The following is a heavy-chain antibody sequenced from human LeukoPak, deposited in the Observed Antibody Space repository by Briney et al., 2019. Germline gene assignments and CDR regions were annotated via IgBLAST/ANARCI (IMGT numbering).Heavy chain of an antibody. CDR3: ARTTEGGYTYDYFYYYYMDV. V-gene: IGHV4-4*02. D-gene: IGHD5-18*01. CDR1: GGSITSSNW. Sequence: SETLSLTCAVSGGSITSSNWWSWVRQPPGKGLEWIGEIYYTGNTNYNPSLKSRVTISVDKSNNQFSLKLSSVTAADTAVYYCARTTEGGYTYDYFYYYYMDVWGKGTTVTISS. J-gene: IGHJ6*03. CDR2: IYYTGNT.